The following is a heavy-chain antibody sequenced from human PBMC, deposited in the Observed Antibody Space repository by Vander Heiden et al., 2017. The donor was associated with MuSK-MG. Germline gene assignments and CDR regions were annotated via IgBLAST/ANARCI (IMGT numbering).Heavy chain of an antibody. D-gene: IGHD3-22*01. CDR1: CGPIRGGGYH. CDR2: IYYSGST. CDR3: ARWYYYDSSGNYFDY. J-gene: IGHJ4*02. V-gene: IGHV4-31*03. Sequence: QVQLQESGPGLAKPSQPLSRTCTISCGPIRGGGYHWSWIRQHPGKGLEWIGYIYYSGSTYYNPSLKSRVTISVDTSKNQFSLKLSSVTAADTAVYYCARWYYYDSSGNYFDYWGQGTLVTVSS.